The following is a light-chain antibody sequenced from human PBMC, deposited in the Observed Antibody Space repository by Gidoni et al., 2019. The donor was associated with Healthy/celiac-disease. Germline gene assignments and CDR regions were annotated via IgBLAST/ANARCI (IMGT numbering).Light chain of an antibody. V-gene: IGKV1-39*01. CDR3: QQSDSTPT. Sequence: DIPMTQSPSSLSASVGDRVTITCRASQSSSSYLNWYQQKPGKAPKLLIYAASSLQSGVPSRLSGSGSGTDVTLTISSRQPEDFATYYCQQSDSTPTFGGGTKVEIK. J-gene: IGKJ4*01. CDR1: QSSSSY. CDR2: AAS.